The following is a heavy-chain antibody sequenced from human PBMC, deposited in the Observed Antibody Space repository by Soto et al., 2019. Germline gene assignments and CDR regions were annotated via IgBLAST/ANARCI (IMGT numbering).Heavy chain of an antibody. D-gene: IGHD3-10*01. CDR1: GFTFSNYA. V-gene: IGHV3-30-3*01. Sequence: AGGSLRLSCAASGFTFSNYAMHWVRQAPGKGLEWVTVISYDGNYKYYADSVKGRFTISRDNSKDTLYLQMNSLTTEDTAVYYCVRAGPNHRSGSTFAGDRLNWFDTWGLGTLVTVSS. CDR2: ISYDGNYK. CDR3: VRAGPNHRSGSTFAGDRLNWFDT. J-gene: IGHJ5*02.